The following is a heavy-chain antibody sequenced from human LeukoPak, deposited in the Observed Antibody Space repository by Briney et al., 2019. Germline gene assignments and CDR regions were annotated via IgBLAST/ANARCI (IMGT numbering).Heavy chain of an antibody. Sequence: GGSLRLSCAASGFTFSSYAMTWVRQAPGEGLEWVSSVSDSGTNTYYADSVKDRFTISRDNSKNTLYLQMNSLRAEDTAVYYCAKARMGSSLFDYWGQGTLVTVSS. CDR1: GFTFSSYA. D-gene: IGHD6-13*01. CDR2: VSDSGTNT. CDR3: AKARMGSSLFDY. J-gene: IGHJ4*02. V-gene: IGHV3-23*01.